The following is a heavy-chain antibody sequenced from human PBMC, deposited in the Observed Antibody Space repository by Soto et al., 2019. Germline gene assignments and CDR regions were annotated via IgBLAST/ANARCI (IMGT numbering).Heavy chain of an antibody. J-gene: IGHJ6*03. CDR3: ARESSLRDAIPAYYYYYYMDV. CDR2: IIPILGIA. D-gene: IGHD2-21*01. V-gene: IGHV1-69*04. Sequence: SSVKVSCKASGGTFSSYTISWVRQAPGQGLEWMGRIIPILGIANYAQKFQGRVTITADKSTSTAYMELSSLRSEDTAVYYCARESSLRDAIPAYYYYYYMDVWGKGTTVTVSS. CDR1: GGTFSSYT.